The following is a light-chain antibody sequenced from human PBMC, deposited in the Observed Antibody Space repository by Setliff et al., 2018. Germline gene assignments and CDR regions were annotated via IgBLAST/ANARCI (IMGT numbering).Light chain of an antibody. J-gene: IGLJ1*01. CDR2: AVS. CDR1: SSDVGSYDL. CDR3: NAYTSGSTYV. V-gene: IGLV2-14*03. Sequence: QSALAQPASVSGSPGQSITISCSGTSSDVGSYDLVSWCQQHPGKAPKLIIYAVSDRPSGVSNRFSGSKSGNTASLTISGPQTEDEADYYCNAYTSGSTYVFGTGTKVTVL.